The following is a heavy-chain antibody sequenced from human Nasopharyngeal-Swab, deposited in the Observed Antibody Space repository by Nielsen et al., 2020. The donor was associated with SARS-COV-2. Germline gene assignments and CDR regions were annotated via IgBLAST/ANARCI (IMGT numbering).Heavy chain of an antibody. J-gene: IGHJ6*03. D-gene: IGHD3-10*01. Sequence: SETLSLTYTVSGGSISSSSYYWGWIRQPPGKGLEWIGSIYYSGSTYYNPSLKSRVTISVDTSKNQFSLKLSSVTAAETAVYYCARERGRGGIWNYYYYYMDVWGKGTTVTVSS. V-gene: IGHV4-39*07. CDR1: GGSISSSSYY. CDR2: IYYSGST. CDR3: ARERGRGGIWNYYYYYMDV.